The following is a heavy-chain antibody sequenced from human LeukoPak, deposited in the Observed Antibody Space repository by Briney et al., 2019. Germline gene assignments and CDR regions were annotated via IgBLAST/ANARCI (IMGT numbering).Heavy chain of an antibody. Sequence: ASVKVSCKASGYTFTGYYMHWVRQAPGQGLEWMGIINPTGGSASHAQKFQGRVTMTRDTSTSTVYMELSSLRSEDTAVYYCARKGSSSCFDYWGQGTLVTVSS. V-gene: IGHV1-46*01. J-gene: IGHJ4*02. CDR1: GYTFTGYY. CDR3: ARKGSSSCFDY. CDR2: INPTGGSA. D-gene: IGHD6-6*01.